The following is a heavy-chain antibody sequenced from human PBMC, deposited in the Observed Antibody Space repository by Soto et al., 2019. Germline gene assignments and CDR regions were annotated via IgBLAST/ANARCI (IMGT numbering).Heavy chain of an antibody. CDR1: GFTFSNTW. D-gene: IGHD2-21*01. CDR2: IKSKTDGGTT. Sequence: PGGSLRLSCAASGFTFSNTWMSWVRQAPGKGLEWVGRIKSKTDGGTTDYAAPVKGRFTISRDDSKNTLYLQMNSLKTEDTAVYYCTTDPLFYYYYYGMDVWGQGTKVSVSS. J-gene: IGHJ6*02. CDR3: TTDPLFYYYYYGMDV. V-gene: IGHV3-15*01.